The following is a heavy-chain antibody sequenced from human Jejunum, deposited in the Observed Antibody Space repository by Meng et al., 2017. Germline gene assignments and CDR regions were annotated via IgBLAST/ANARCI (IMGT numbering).Heavy chain of an antibody. J-gene: IGHJ6*02. CDR3: ARGGFSYYYGMEV. Sequence: GGSLKISCAASGFTFEDYGMAWVREAPGKGLEWVSGINWNGGTTGYADSVKGRFIISRDNAKNSLYLQMDSLRAEDTAFYYCARGGFSYYYGMEVWGQGTTVTVSS. V-gene: IGHV3-20*04. CDR2: INWNGGTT. CDR1: GFTFEDYG. D-gene: IGHD5-12*01.